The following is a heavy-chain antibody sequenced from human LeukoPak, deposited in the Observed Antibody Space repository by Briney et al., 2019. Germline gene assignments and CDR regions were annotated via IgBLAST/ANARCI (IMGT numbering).Heavy chain of an antibody. CDR1: GGSISSYY. D-gene: IGHD4-17*01. J-gene: IGHJ3*02. V-gene: IGHV4-59*01. Sequence: SETLSLTCTVSGGSISSYYWSWIRQPPGKGLEWIGYIYYSGSTNYNPSLKSRVTISVDTSKNQFSLKLSSVTAADTAVYYCARDSDIPPDYGDYPRSGPFDIWGQGTMVTVSS. CDR2: IYYSGST. CDR3: ARDSDIPPDYGDYPRSGPFDI.